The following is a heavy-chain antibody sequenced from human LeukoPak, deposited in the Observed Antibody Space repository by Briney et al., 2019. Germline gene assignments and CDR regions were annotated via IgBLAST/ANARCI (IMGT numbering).Heavy chain of an antibody. D-gene: IGHD3-10*01. Sequence: GGTLRLSCAASGFTFSSYSMNWVRQAPGKGLEWVSSISSSSSYIYYADSVKGRFTISRDNAKNSLYLQMNSLRAEDTAVYYCARDRNYGSGSYYPPDYYGMDGWGKGTTVTVAS. V-gene: IGHV3-21*01. CDR3: ARDRNYGSGSYYPPDYYGMDG. CDR2: ISSSSSYI. CDR1: GFTFSSYS. J-gene: IGHJ6*04.